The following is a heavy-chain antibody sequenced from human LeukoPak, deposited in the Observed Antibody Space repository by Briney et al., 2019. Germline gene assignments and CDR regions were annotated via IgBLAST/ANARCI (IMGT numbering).Heavy chain of an antibody. V-gene: IGHV4-39*07. Sequence: SETLSLTCTVSGGSISSSSYYWGWIRQPPGKGLEWIGSIYYSGSTYYNPSLKSRVTISVDTSKNQFSLKLSSVTAADTAVYYCARACSGSYPTCYWGQGTLVTVSP. J-gene: IGHJ4*02. CDR1: GGSISSSSYY. CDR2: IYYSGST. D-gene: IGHD1-26*01. CDR3: ARACSGSYPTCY.